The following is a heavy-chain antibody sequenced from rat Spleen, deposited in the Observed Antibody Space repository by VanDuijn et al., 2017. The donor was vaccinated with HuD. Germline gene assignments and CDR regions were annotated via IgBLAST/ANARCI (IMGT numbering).Heavy chain of an antibody. CDR1: GITFSDYN. CDR3: AVSGYGY. CDR2: IIYDGSRT. D-gene: IGHD4-3*01. V-gene: IGHV5S10*01. Sequence: EVQLVESGGGLVQPGGSLKLSCAASGITFSDYNMAWVRQAPKKGLEWVATIIYDGSRTYYSDSVKGRFTISRANAENTVYLQMYSLRPEDTATYYCAVSGYGYWGQGVMVTVSS. J-gene: IGHJ2*01.